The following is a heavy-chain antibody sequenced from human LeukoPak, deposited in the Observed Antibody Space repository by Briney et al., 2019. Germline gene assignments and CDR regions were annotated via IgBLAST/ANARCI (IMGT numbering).Heavy chain of an antibody. V-gene: IGHV4-34*01. D-gene: IGHD3-3*01. CDR3: ARGRGYDFWSGYSRLFDY. J-gene: IGHJ4*02. Sequence: SETPSLTCAVYGGSFSGYYWSWIRQPPGKGLEWIGEINHSGSTNYNPSLKSRVTISVDTSKNQFSLKLSSVTAADTAVYYCARGRGYDFWSGYSRLFDYWGQGTLVTVSS. CDR2: INHSGST. CDR1: GGSFSGYY.